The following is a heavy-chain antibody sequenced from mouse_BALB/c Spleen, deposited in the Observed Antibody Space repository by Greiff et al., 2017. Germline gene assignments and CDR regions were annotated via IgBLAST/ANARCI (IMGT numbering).Heavy chain of an antibody. CDR1: GFSFPGYF. CDR3: RRSTFDEGDPMDY. CDR2: INSYNGDT. Sequence: LQQSGPELVKPGASVKISLWASGFSFPGYFMNWVKQSHGKSLEWIGRINSYNGDTFYNQKFKGTATLTVDKSSSTAHMEIMRLTAEGSAVYYCRRSTFDEGDPMDYWGQGTLVTVSA. V-gene: IGHV1-37*01. D-gene: IGHD1-1*02. J-gene: IGHJ3*01.